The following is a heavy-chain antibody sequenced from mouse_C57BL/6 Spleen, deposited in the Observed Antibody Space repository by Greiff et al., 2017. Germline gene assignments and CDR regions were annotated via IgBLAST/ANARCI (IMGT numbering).Heavy chain of an antibody. CDR1: GYTFTGYW. Sequence: QVQLQQSGAELMKPGASVKLSCTATGYTFTGYWIEWVKQRPGHGLEWIGEILPGSGSTNYNEKFKGKAPFTAETSANTAYMRLSRLTTEDSAIYCGARRRNDRGFADWGQGTLVTVAA. D-gene: IGHD2-12*01. J-gene: IGHJ3*01. CDR2: ILPGSGST. V-gene: IGHV1-9*01. CDR3: ARRRNDRGFAD.